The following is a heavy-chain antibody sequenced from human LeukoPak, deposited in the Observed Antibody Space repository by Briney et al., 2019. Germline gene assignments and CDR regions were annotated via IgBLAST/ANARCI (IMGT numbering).Heavy chain of an antibody. Sequence: GGSLRLSCAASGFTFSSYSMNWVRQAPGKGLEWVSSISSSSSYIYYADSVKGRFTISRDNAKNSLYLQMNSLRAEDTAVYYCASRVVTATFDAFDIWGQGTMVTVSS. J-gene: IGHJ3*02. CDR1: GFTFSSYS. CDR2: ISSSSSYI. CDR3: ASRVVTATFDAFDI. D-gene: IGHD2-21*02. V-gene: IGHV3-21*01.